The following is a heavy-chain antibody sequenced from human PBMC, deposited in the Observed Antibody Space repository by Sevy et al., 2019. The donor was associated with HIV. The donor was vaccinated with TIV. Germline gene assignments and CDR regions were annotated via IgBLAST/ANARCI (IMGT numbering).Heavy chain of an antibody. V-gene: IGHV3-49*04. CDR3: TRVQWQQVVRPHCDY. J-gene: IGHJ4*02. CDR1: GFTFGDYA. Sequence: GGSLRLSCTASGFTFGDYAVSWVRQAPGKGLEWVGFIRSKAFGGTTDFAASVKGRFTISSNDSKSIAYLQMNSLKTEDTSVYYCTRVQWQQVVRPHCDYWGQGTLVTVSS. CDR2: IRSKAFGGTT. D-gene: IGHD6-13*01.